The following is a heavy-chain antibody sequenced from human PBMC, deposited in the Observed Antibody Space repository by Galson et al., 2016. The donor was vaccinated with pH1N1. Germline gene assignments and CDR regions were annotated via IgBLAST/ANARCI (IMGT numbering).Heavy chain of an antibody. Sequence: SLRLSCAASGFTFSNHAMHWVRQAPGKGLEYVAGISSYGGSPQYANSVKDRFIISRVNTKNTLYLQVGSLRVEDMAVYYRARSLNYDSWSGYSDYSMDVWGQGTTVTVSS. J-gene: IGHJ6*02. V-gene: IGHV3-64*01. CDR3: ARSLNYDSWSGYSDYSMDV. CDR2: ISSYGGSP. D-gene: IGHD3-3*01. CDR1: GFTFSNHA.